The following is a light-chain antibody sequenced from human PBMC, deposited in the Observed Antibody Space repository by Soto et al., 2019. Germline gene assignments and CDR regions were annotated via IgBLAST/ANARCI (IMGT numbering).Light chain of an antibody. CDR1: QSVSNTN. V-gene: IGKV3-20*01. CDR3: QQYGSAPRT. Sequence: EIVLTQSPGTLSLSPGERATLSCRASQSVSNTNLAWYQQKPGQAPRLLIYGASSRATGIPDGFSGSGSGPDFTLTISRLEPEDFAVYYCQQYGSAPRTFGQGTKVEIK. J-gene: IGKJ1*01. CDR2: GAS.